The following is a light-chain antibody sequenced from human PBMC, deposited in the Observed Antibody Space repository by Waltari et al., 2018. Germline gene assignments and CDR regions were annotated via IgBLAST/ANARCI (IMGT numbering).Light chain of an antibody. CDR3: QQHNNWPVT. Sequence: EIVMTQSPATLSGSPGERATLSCRASQSVGSNLAWYQQKPGQAPRPLISGASTGATGVPARFSGSGSGTEFTLTISSLQSEDFAIYYCQQHNNWPVTFGGGTKVESK. CDR2: GAS. V-gene: IGKV3-15*01. J-gene: IGKJ4*01. CDR1: QSVGSN.